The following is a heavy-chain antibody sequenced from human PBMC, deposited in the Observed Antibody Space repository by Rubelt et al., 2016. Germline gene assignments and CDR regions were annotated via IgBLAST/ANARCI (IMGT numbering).Heavy chain of an antibody. CDR2: VYYSGST. J-gene: IGHJ4*02. CDR1: GGSISSGGYY. D-gene: IGHD2/OR15-2a*01. Sequence: QVQLQESGPGLVKPSQTLSLTCTVSGGSISSGGYYWSWIRQHPGKGLEWIGYVYYSGSTYSNPSLKSRVTISVDTSKTQFSLKLSSVTAPDTAVYYCARDSGSRIFDYWGQGTLVTVSS. CDR3: ARDSGSRIFDY. V-gene: IGHV4-31*03.